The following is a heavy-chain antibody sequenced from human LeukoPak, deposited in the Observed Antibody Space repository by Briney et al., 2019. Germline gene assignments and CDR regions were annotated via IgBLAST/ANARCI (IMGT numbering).Heavy chain of an antibody. Sequence: GASVKVSCKASGGTFSSYAISWVRQAPGQGLEWIGGIIPIFGTANYAQKSQGRVTITADESRSTAYMELSSLRSEDTAVYYCARGGRRDYYDSSGYYLGYWGQGTLVTVSS. CDR1: GGTFSSYA. D-gene: IGHD3-22*01. V-gene: IGHV1-69*13. CDR3: ARGGRRDYYDSSGYYLGY. J-gene: IGHJ4*02. CDR2: IIPIFGTA.